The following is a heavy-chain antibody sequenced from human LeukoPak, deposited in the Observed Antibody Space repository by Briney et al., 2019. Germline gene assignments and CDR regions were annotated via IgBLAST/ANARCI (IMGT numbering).Heavy chain of an antibody. J-gene: IGHJ6*02. CDR3: AKSIAVGIHYYYGMDV. Sequence: GGSLRLSCAASGFTFSSYGMHWVRQAPGKGLEWVAVISYDGSNKYYADSVKGRFTISRDNSKNTLYLQMNSLRAEDTAVYYCAKSIAVGIHYYYGMDVWGQGTTVTVSS. CDR1: GFTFSSYG. D-gene: IGHD6-19*01. V-gene: IGHV3-30*18. CDR2: ISYDGSNK.